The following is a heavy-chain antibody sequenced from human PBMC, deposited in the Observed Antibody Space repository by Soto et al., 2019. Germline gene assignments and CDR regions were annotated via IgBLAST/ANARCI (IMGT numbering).Heavy chain of an antibody. D-gene: IGHD3-10*01. J-gene: IGHJ4*02. CDR2: IIPIFGTA. CDR3: ARDLGRVPYYYGSGSYLGDY. V-gene: IGHV1-69*13. Sequence: ASVKVSCKASGGTFSSYATSWVRQAPGQGLEWMGGIIPIFGTANYAQKFQGRVTITADESTSTAYMELSSLRSEDTAVYYCARDLGRVPYYYGSGSYLGDYWGQGTLVTVSS. CDR1: GGTFSSYA.